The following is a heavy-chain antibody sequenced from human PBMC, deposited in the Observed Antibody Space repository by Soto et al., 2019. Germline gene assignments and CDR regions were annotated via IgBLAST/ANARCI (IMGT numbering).Heavy chain of an antibody. J-gene: IGHJ4*02. CDR3: ARTYDSSGYSTGDYFDY. Sequence: PGGSLRLSCAASGFTFSSYWMHWVRQAPGKGLVWVSRINSDGSSTSYADSVKGRFTISRDNARNTLYLQMNSLRAEDTAVYYCARTYDSSGYSTGDYFDYWGQGTLVTVSS. CDR2: INSDGSST. CDR1: GFTFSSYW. D-gene: IGHD3-22*01. V-gene: IGHV3-74*01.